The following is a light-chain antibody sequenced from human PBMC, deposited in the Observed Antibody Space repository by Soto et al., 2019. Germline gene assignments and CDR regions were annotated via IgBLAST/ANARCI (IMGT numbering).Light chain of an antibody. CDR3: MQALQTPNT. CDR2: LGS. V-gene: IGKV2-28*01. J-gene: IGKJ2*01. CDR1: QSLLHSNGYNY. Sequence: DIVMTQSPLSLPVTPGEPASISCRSSQSLLHSNGYNYLDWYLQKPGQSPQLLIYLGSNRASGVPDRFSGSVSGTDFTLKISRVEAEDVGVYYCMQALQTPNTFGQGTKLEIK.